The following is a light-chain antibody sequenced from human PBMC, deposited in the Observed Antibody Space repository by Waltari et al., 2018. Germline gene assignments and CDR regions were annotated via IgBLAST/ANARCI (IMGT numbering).Light chain of an antibody. CDR3: HSRKGSDNQVV. CDR2: GKD. Sequence: SSELTQGPAVSVALGQTVTITCQGDSLRTSYASWYQVKPGQAPLLVLFGKDKRPSGIPDRISGHTSGTTSSLTITGAQAEDEADYYCHSRKGSDNQVVFGGGTKVTVL. CDR1: SLRTSY. J-gene: IGLJ3*02. V-gene: IGLV3-19*01.